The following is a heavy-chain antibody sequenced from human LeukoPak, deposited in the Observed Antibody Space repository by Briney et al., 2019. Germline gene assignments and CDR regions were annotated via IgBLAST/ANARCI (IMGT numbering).Heavy chain of an antibody. CDR3: ARSPHILTGENFDY. CDR1: GCTFTGSY. J-gene: IGHJ4*02. D-gene: IGHD3-9*01. V-gene: IGHV1-2*02. CDR2: INLNSGGT. Sequence: ASVKVSCKASGCTFTGSYMHWVRQAPGQGLEWMGWINLNSGGTNYAQKFQVRVTMTRDTSISTAYMELSRLRSDDTAVYYCARSPHILTGENFDYWGQGTLVTVSS.